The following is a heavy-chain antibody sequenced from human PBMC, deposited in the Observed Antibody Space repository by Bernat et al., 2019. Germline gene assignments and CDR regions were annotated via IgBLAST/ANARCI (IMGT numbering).Heavy chain of an antibody. CDR1: GFTFSDYY. D-gene: IGHD3-22*01. Sequence: QVQLVESGGGLVKPGGSLRLSCAASGFTFSDYYMSWIRQAPGKGLEWVSYISSSSSYTNYADSVKGRFTISRDNAKNSLYLQMNSLRAEDTAVYYCARAVGVSLRAAYYYDGLDYWGQGTLVTVSS. V-gene: IGHV3-11*06. J-gene: IGHJ4*02. CDR3: ARAVGVSLRAAYYYDGLDY. CDR2: ISSSSSYT.